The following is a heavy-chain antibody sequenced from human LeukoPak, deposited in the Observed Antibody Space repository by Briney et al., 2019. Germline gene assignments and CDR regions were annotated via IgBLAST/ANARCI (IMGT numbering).Heavy chain of an antibody. CDR2: IYYSGST. V-gene: IGHV4-59*01. CDR1: GGSISSYY. D-gene: IGHD6-19*01. CDR3: ARIPNNIAVASYYYYGMDV. Sequence: SETLSLTCTVSGGSISSYYWSWIRQPPGKGLEWIGYIYYSGSTNYNPSLKSRVTISVDTSKNQFSLKLRSVTAADTAVYYCARIPNNIAVASYYYYGMDVWGQGTTVTVSS. J-gene: IGHJ6*02.